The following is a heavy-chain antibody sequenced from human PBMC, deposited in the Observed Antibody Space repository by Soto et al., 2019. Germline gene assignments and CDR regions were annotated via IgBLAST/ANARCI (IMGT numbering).Heavy chain of an antibody. D-gene: IGHD3-16*02. CDR2: ISGSGDIT. J-gene: IGHJ6*02. CDR1: GFTFSSYA. V-gene: IGHV3-23*01. Sequence: GSLRLSCAASGFTFSSYAMSWVRQAPGKGLEWVSTISGSGDITYYADSVKGRFTVSRDNSKNTLYLQMNSLRAEDTAVYYCAKKTRLGELSPYYYYYGMDVWGQGTTVTVSS. CDR3: AKKTRLGELSPYYYYYGMDV.